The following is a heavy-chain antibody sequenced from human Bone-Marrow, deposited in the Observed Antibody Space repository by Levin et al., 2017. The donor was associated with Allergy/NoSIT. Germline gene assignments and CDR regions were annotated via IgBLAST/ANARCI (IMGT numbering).Heavy chain of an antibody. Sequence: GGSLRLSCAASGFTFNKYGMSWVRQAPGKGLEWVSSINYSGESSYYADSVKGRFTVSRDNSKNALFLQMNSLTADDTAVYYCAKVIVPTATNDAYDTWGQGTMVTVSS. CDR2: INYSGESS. V-gene: IGHV3-23*01. CDR1: GFTFNKYG. CDR3: AKVIVPTATNDAYDT. D-gene: IGHD2-21*01. J-gene: IGHJ3*02.